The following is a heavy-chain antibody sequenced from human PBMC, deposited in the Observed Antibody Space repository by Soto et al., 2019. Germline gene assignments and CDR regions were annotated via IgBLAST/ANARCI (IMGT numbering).Heavy chain of an antibody. V-gene: IGHV3-30-3*01. CDR3: ARENIVVVVAAGFDY. CDR2: ISYDGSNK. J-gene: IGHJ4*02. D-gene: IGHD2-15*01. CDR1: GFTFSSYA. Sequence: GGSLRLSCAASGFTFSSYAMHWVRQAPGKGLEWVAVISYDGSNKYYADSVKGRFTISRDNSKNTLYLQMNSLRAEDTAVYYCARENIVVVVAAGFDYWGQGTLVTVSS.